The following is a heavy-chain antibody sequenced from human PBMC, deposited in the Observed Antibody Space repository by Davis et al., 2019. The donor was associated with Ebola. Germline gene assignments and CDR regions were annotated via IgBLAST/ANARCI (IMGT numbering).Heavy chain of an antibody. CDR2: IDHSGST. Sequence: SETLSLTLAGSGGSISSGGYSCSWIRQQQGWGLEWIGYIDHSGSTYYNPSLKSRVTISVDRSKNQFSLKLSSVTAADTAVYYCARVRSKPYYYYGMHVWGQGTTVTVSS. CDR1: GGSISSGGYS. J-gene: IGHJ6*02. V-gene: IGHV4-30-2*01. CDR3: ARVRSKPYYYYGMHV.